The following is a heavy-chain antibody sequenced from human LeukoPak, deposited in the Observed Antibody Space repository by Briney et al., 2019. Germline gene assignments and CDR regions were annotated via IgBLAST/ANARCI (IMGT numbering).Heavy chain of an antibody. Sequence: GGSLRLSCAASGFTFSSYSMNWVRQAPGKGLEWVSSISSSSSYIYYADSVKGRFTISRDNAKNSLYLQMNSLRAEDTAVYYCARDRSDTAMVLRGGTHDYWGQGTLVTVSS. J-gene: IGHJ4*02. CDR1: GFTFSSYS. CDR2: ISSSSSYI. CDR3: ARDRSDTAMVLRGGTHDY. V-gene: IGHV3-21*01. D-gene: IGHD5-18*01.